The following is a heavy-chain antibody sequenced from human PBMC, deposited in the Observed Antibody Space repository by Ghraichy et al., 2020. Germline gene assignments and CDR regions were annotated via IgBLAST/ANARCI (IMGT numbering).Heavy chain of an antibody. CDR3: ARDSSADYYYDSSGYYYYYGMDV. CDR2: TYYRSKWYN. V-gene: IGHV6-1*01. Sequence: SQTLSLTCAISGDSVSSNSAAWNWIRQSPSRGLEWLGRTYYRSKWYNDYAVSVKSRITINPDTSKNQFSLQLNSVTPEDTAVYYCARDSSADYYYDSSGYYYYYGMDVWGQGTTVTVSS. CDR1: GDSVSSNSAA. D-gene: IGHD3-22*01. J-gene: IGHJ6*02.